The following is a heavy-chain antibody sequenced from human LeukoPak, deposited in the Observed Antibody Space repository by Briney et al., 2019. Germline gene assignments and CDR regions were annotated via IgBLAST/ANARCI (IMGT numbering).Heavy chain of an antibody. Sequence: GGSLRLSCVSSGFTFSDYWMIWVRQAPGKGLEWVATIEKDGSQEFYVDSVKGRFTISRDNAKNSMYLQMNSLRVEDTAVYYCARYEFDYWGQGTLVTASS. J-gene: IGHJ4*02. D-gene: IGHD2-8*01. CDR2: IEKDGSQE. CDR3: ARYEFDY. V-gene: IGHV3-7*01. CDR1: GFTFSDYW.